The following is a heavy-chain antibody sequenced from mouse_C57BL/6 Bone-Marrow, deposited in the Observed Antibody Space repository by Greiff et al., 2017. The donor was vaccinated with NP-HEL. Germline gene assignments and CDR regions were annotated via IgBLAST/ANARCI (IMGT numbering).Heavy chain of an antibody. CDR2: IYPRSGNT. CDR1: GYTFTSYG. J-gene: IGHJ2*01. CDR3: VDYDAFDY. D-gene: IGHD2-4*01. V-gene: IGHV1-81*01. Sequence: QVQLQQSGAELARPGASVKLSCKASGYTFTSYGISWVKQRPGQGLEWIGEIYPRSGNTYYNEKFKGKATLTADKSSSTAYMELRSLTSEDSAVYFCVDYDAFDYRGQGTTLTGSP.